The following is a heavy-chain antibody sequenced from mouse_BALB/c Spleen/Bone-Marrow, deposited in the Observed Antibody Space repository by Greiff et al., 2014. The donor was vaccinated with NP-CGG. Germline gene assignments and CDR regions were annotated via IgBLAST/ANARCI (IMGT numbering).Heavy chain of an antibody. J-gene: IGHJ3*01. Sequence: QVQLQQSGAELVKPGASVKLSCKASGYTFTSYWMHWVKQRPGQGLKWIGEINPSNGRTNYNEKFKSKATLTVDKSSSTAYMQLSSLTSEDSAVYYCARYATATYWFAYWGQGTLVTVSA. CDR3: ARYATATYWFAY. V-gene: IGHV1S81*02. CDR1: GYTFTSYW. D-gene: IGHD1-2*01. CDR2: INPSNGRT.